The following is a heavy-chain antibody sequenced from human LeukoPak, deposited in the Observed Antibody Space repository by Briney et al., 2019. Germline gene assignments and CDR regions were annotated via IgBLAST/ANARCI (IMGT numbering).Heavy chain of an antibody. CDR3: ERDPHGFHWFDP. V-gene: IGHV4-59*01. D-gene: IGHD5-24*01. CDR2: IYYSGST. Sequence: PSETLSLTCTVSGGSISSYYWSWLRQPPGKGLEWLGYIYYSGSTNYNPSLKSRVTISVDTSKNQFSLQLSSVTAADTAVYYCERDPHGFHWFDPWGQGTLVTVSS. J-gene: IGHJ5*02. CDR1: GGSISSYY.